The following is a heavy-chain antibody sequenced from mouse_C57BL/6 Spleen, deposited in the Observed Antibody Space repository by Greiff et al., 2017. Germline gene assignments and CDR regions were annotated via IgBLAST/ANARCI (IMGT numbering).Heavy chain of an antibody. CDR3: ASRNWDEEYAMDY. D-gene: IGHD4-1*02. CDR2: IRNKANGYTT. CDR1: GFTFTDYY. J-gene: IGHJ4*01. Sequence: EVKLVESGGGLVQPGGSLSLSCAASGFTFTDYYMSWVRQPPGKALEWLGFIRNKANGYTTEYSASVKGRFTISRDNSQSILYLQMNALRAEDSATYYCASRNWDEEYAMDYWGQGTSVTVSS. V-gene: IGHV7-3*01.